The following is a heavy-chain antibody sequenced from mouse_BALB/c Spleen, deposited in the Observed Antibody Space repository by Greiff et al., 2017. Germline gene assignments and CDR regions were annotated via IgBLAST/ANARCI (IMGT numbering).Heavy chain of an antibody. V-gene: IGHV14-1*02. CDR3: AFYGYDGWYFDV. D-gene: IGHD2-2*01. CDR1: GFNIKDYY. Sequence: VQLQQSGAELVRPGALVKLSCKASGFNIKDYYMHWVKQRPEQGLEWIGWIDPENGNTIYDPKFQGKASITADTSSNTAYLQLSSLTSEDTAVYYCAFYGYDGWYFDVWGAGTTVTVSS. J-gene: IGHJ1*01. CDR2: IDPENGNT.